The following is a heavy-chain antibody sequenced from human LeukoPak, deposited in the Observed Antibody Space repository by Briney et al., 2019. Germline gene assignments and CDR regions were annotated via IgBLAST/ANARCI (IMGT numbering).Heavy chain of an antibody. Sequence: ETLSLTCTVSGGSISSYYWSWIRQPPGKGLEWVANIKEDGSEKYYVDSVKGRFTISRDNAKNSLYLQMNSLRAEDTSVYYCARAIVIDYWGQGTLVTVSS. V-gene: IGHV3-7*04. CDR2: IKEDGSEK. J-gene: IGHJ4*02. CDR1: GGSISSYY. CDR3: ARAIVIDY. D-gene: IGHD1-26*01.